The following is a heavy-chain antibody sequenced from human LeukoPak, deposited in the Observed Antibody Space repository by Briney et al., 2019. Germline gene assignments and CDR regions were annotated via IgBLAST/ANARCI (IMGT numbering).Heavy chain of an antibody. J-gene: IGHJ5*02. V-gene: IGHV3-7*03. CDR3: AKLGVTTGSNWFDP. D-gene: IGHD4-11*01. CDR1: GFTFSSYW. Sequence: GGSLRLSCAASGFTFSSYWMSWFRQAPGKGLEWVANIKQDGSEKYYVDSVKGRFTISRDNSKNTLYLQMNSLRAEDTAVYYCAKLGVTTGSNWFDPWGQGTLVTVSS. CDR2: IKQDGSEK.